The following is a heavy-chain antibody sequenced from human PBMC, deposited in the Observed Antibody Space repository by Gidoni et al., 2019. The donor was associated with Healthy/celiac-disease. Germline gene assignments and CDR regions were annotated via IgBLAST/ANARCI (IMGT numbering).Heavy chain of an antibody. V-gene: IGHV3-72*01. CDR3: GRRTPTVDN. J-gene: IGHJ4*02. CDR2: IRNKANSYTT. CDR1: GFTFSDYN. D-gene: IGHD1-1*01. Sequence: EVQLVESGGGLVQPGGSLRLSCTASGFTFSDYNMDWVRQAPGKGLEWVGRIRNKANSYTTEYAASVKGRFTLSRDDSKNLLYLQMNSLKTEDTAVYYCGRRTPTVDNWGQGTLVTVSS.